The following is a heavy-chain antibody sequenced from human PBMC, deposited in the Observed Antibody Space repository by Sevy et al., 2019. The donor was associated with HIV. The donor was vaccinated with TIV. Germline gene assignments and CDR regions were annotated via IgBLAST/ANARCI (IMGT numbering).Heavy chain of an antibody. Sequence: GGSLRLSCEASGVTFSPYLMTWVRQAPGKGLEWVANIRPDGSDKYYVDSEKGRFTISRDNAKNSLYLQMNSLRADDTAMYYCARAVGLDRWGQGALVTVSS. J-gene: IGHJ5*02. CDR3: ARAVGLDR. D-gene: IGHD1-26*01. CDR1: GVTFSPYL. CDR2: IRPDGSDK. V-gene: IGHV3-7*01.